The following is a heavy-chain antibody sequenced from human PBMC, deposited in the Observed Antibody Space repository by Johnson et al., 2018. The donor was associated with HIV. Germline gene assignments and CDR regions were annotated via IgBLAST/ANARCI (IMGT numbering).Heavy chain of an antibody. V-gene: IGHV3-48*04. CDR1: GFTFSSYG. J-gene: IGHJ3*02. Sequence: RLVESGGGVVHPGGSLRLSCAASGFTFSSYGMHWVRQAPGKGLEWVSYISSSGSTIYYADSVKGRFTISRDNSKNSLYLQMNSLRAEDTALYYFAIGNHYYDSRDAFDIWCQGTMVTVSS. D-gene: IGHD3-22*01. CDR3: AIGNHYYDSRDAFDI. CDR2: ISSSGSTI.